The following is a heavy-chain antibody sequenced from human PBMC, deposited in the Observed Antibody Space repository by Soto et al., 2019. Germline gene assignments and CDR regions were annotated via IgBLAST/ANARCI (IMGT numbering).Heavy chain of an antibody. J-gene: IGHJ4*02. CDR3: AKDYCSSTSCYAPIDY. CDR2: ISYDGSNK. V-gene: IGHV3-30*18. D-gene: IGHD2-2*01. CDR1: GFTFSSYG. Sequence: GGSLRLSCAASGFTFSSYGMHWVRQAPGKGLEWVAVISYDGSNKYYADSVKGRFTISRDNSKNTLYLQMNSLRAGDTAVYYCAKDYCSSTSCYAPIDYWGQGTLVTVSS.